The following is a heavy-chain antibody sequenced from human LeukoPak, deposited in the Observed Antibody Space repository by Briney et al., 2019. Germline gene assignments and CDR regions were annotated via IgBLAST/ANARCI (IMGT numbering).Heavy chain of an antibody. Sequence: SVKVSCKASGGTFSSYAISWVRQAPGQGLEWMGGIIPIFGTANYAQKFQGRVTITADESTSTAYMELSSLRSEDTAAYYCAIFEGYCSSTSCYWVPFDPWGQGTLVTVSS. CDR2: IIPIFGTA. CDR1: GGTFSSYA. J-gene: IGHJ5*02. D-gene: IGHD2-2*01. CDR3: AIFEGYCSSTSCYWVPFDP. V-gene: IGHV1-69*13.